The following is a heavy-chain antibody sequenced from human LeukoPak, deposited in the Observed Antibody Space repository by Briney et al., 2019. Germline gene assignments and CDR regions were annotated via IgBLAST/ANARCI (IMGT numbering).Heavy chain of an antibody. CDR1: GYTFTAYD. Sequence: ASVKVSCKASGYTFTAYDVPWVRQAPGQGLEWMGWINRNSGGTKYAQKFQGRVTMTRDTSINTAYMELSRLSSDDTAVYYCARDAYISSSVLDTDVWGQGTTVIVSS. J-gene: IGHJ6*02. CDR3: ARDAYISSSVLDTDV. D-gene: IGHD2-21*01. CDR2: INRNSGGT. V-gene: IGHV1-2*02.